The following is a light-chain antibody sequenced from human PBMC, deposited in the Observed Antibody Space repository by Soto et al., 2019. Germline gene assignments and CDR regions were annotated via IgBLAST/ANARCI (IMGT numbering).Light chain of an antibody. Sequence: QSVLNQPASVSGSPGQSITISCTGTSSDVGAYNYVSWYQQHPGKAPKLMIYEVNNRPSGVSNRFSGSKSGNTASLTISGLQAEDEADYYCSSYTTSTTPVLFGGGTKVTVL. CDR3: SSYTTSTTPVL. CDR1: SSDVGAYNY. CDR2: EVN. V-gene: IGLV2-14*01. J-gene: IGLJ2*01.